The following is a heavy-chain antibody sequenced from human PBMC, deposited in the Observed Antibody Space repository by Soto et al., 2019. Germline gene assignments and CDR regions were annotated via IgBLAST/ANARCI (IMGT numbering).Heavy chain of an antibody. D-gene: IGHD2-2*01. CDR3: VREIVVVPAAIMSHGMDV. CDR1: GGSFSGYY. V-gene: IGHV4-34*01. CDR2: INHSGST. J-gene: IGHJ6*02. Sequence: QVQLQQWGAGLLKPSETLSLTGAVYGGSFSGYYWSWIRPPPGTGLEWIGEINHSGSTNYNPSLKSRVTISVDTSKNQFSLKLSSVTAADTAVYYCVREIVVVPAAIMSHGMDVWGQGTTVTVSS.